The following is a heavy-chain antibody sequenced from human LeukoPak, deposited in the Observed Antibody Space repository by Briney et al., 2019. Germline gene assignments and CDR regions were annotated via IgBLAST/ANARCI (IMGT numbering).Heavy chain of an antibody. CDR1: GGSISSGGYS. CDR2: IYHSGST. D-gene: IGHD1-14*01. V-gene: IGHV4-30-2*01. Sequence: PSETLSLACAVSGGSISSGGYSWSWLRQPPGKGREWIGYIYHSGSTYYNPSLKSRVTISVDRSKNQFSLKLSSVTAADTAVYYCARTHPTGYFDYWGQGTLVTVSS. CDR3: ARTHPTGYFDY. J-gene: IGHJ4*02.